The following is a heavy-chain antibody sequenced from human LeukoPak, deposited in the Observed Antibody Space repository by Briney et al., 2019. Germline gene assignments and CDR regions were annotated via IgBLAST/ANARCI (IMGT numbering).Heavy chain of an antibody. J-gene: IGHJ4*02. Sequence: GGSLRLSCAASGFTFSSYAMSWVRQAPGKGLEWVSAISGSGGSTYYADSVKGRYTISRDNSKNTLYLQMNSLRAEDTAVYYCAKDPYDFWSGYDYWGQGTLVTVSS. CDR2: ISGSGGST. V-gene: IGHV3-23*01. D-gene: IGHD3-3*01. CDR1: GFTFSSYA. CDR3: AKDPYDFWSGYDY.